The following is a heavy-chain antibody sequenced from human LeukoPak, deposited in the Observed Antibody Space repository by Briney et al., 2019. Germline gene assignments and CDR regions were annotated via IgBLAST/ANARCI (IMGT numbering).Heavy chain of an antibody. CDR1: GFTFSSYG. V-gene: IGHV3-30*02. CDR3: AKPYYYESSGYYPFDY. D-gene: IGHD3-22*01. J-gene: IGHJ4*02. Sequence: GGSLRLSCAASGFTFSSYGMHWVRQAPGKGLEWVAFIRYDGSNKYYADSVKGRFTISRGNSKNTLYLQMNSLRAEDTAVYYCAKPYYYESSGYYPFDYWGQGTLVTVSS. CDR2: IRYDGSNK.